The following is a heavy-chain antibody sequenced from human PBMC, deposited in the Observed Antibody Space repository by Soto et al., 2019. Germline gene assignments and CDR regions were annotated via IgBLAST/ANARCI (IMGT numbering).Heavy chain of an antibody. Sequence: QVHLVQSGAEVKKPGASVKVSCKASGYTFTSYDINWVRQATGQGLEWMGWMNPKSGNTGYTQKFQGRVTMARNTSISTAYMELSSLRSEDTAVYYCARGLYYDSSGSDDAFDIWGQGTMVTVSS. J-gene: IGHJ3*02. V-gene: IGHV1-8*01. D-gene: IGHD3-22*01. CDR1: GYTFTSYD. CDR3: ARGLYYDSSGSDDAFDI. CDR2: MNPKSGNT.